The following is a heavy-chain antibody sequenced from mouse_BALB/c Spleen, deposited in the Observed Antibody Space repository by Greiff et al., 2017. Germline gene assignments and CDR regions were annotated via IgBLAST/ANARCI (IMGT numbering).Heavy chain of an antibody. CDR3: ARVITTVPDY. Sequence: EVQLVESGGGLVKPGGSLKLSCAASGFTFSSYAMSWVRQTPEKRLEWVASISSGGSTYYPDSVKGRFTISRDNARNILYLQMSSLRSEDTAMYYCARVITTVPDYWGQGTTLTVSS. D-gene: IGHD1-1*01. CDR1: GFTFSSYA. CDR2: ISSGGST. J-gene: IGHJ2*01. V-gene: IGHV5-6-5*01.